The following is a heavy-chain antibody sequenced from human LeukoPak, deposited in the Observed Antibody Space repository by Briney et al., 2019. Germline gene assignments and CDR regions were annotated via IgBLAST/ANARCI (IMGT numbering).Heavy chain of an antibody. CDR3: ARLFLSVVRGVTDPPYDAFDI. CDR1: GYTFTSYY. CDR2: MNPNSGNT. Sequence: GASVKVSCKASGYTFTSYYMHWVRQAPGQGLEWMGWMNPNSGNTGYAQKFQGRVTITRNTSISTAYMELSSLRSEDTAVYYCARLFLSVVRGVTDPPYDAFDIWGQGTMVTVSS. D-gene: IGHD3-10*01. V-gene: IGHV1-8*03. J-gene: IGHJ3*02.